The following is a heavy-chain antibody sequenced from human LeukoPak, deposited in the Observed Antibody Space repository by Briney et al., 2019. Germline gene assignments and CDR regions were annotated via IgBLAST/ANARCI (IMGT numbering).Heavy chain of an antibody. CDR2: IYYSGST. CDR1: GGSISSSSYY. Sequence: PSETLSLTCTVSGGSISSSSYYWGWIRQPPGKGLEWIGSIYYSGSTYYNPSLKSRVTISVDTSKNQFSLKLTSVTAADTAVYYCARSGSQQWLVPFDYWGQGTLVTVSS. J-gene: IGHJ4*02. V-gene: IGHV4-39*07. CDR3: ARSGSQQWLVPFDY. D-gene: IGHD6-19*01.